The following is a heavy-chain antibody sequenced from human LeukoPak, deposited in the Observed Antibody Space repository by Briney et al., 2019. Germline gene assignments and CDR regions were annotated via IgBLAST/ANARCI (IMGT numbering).Heavy chain of an antibody. CDR3: ARRGYYYDSSGYYLGFFDP. CDR1: GYTFTSYG. V-gene: IGHV1-18*01. D-gene: IGHD3-22*01. Sequence: GASVKVSCKASGYTFTSYGISWVRQAPGQGLEWMGWISAYNGNTNYAQKLQGRVTTTTDTSTSTAYMELRSLRSDDTAVYYCARRGYYYDSSGYYLGFFDPWGQGTLVTVSS. J-gene: IGHJ5*02. CDR2: ISAYNGNT.